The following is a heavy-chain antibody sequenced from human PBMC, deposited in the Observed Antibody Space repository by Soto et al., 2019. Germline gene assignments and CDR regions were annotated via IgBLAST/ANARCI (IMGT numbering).Heavy chain of an antibody. V-gene: IGHV3-64D*08. D-gene: IGHD1-26*01. CDR1: GFTFSSYA. Sequence: GGSLRLSCSASGFTFSSYAMHWVRQAPGKGLEYVSAISSNGGSTYYADSVKGRFTISRDNSKNTLYLQMSSLRAEDTAVYYCAGGRWELRNYFDYWGQGTLVTVSS. CDR2: ISSNGGST. CDR3: AGGRWELRNYFDY. J-gene: IGHJ4*02.